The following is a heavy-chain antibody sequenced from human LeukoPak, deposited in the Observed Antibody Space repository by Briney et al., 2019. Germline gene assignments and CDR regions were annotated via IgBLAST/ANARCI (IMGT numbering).Heavy chain of an antibody. V-gene: IGHV3-9*03. CDR3: AKSGYSSGWDYYYYYMDV. CDR2: ISWNSGSI. CDR1: GFTFDDYA. D-gene: IGHD6-19*01. J-gene: IGHJ6*03. Sequence: PGGSLRLYCAPSGFTFDDYAMHWVRQAAGKGLEWVSGISWNSGSIGYADSVKGQFTISRDNAKNSLYLQMNSLRAEDMALYYCAKSGYSSGWDYYYYYMDVWGKGTTVTVPS.